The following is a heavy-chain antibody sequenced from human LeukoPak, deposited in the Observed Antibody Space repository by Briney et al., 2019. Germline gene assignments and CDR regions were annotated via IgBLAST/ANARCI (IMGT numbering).Heavy chain of an antibody. Sequence: GGSLRLSCAASGFTFSNYWMTWVRQAQEKGLEWEANIKGDGSEKYYVDSVKGRFTISRDNAKNSQYLQMNSLRAEDTAVYYCARGPGFLTDFWGQGTLVSVSS. D-gene: IGHD3-9*01. V-gene: IGHV3-7*03. CDR2: IKGDGSEK. CDR3: ARGPGFLTDF. CDR1: GFTFSNYW. J-gene: IGHJ4*02.